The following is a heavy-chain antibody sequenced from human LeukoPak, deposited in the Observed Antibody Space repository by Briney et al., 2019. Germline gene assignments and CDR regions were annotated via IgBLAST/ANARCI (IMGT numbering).Heavy chain of an antibody. J-gene: IGHJ4*02. CDR2: ISYDGSNK. V-gene: IGHV3-30*04. CDR1: GFTFSSYA. D-gene: IGHD5-18*01. CDR3: ARAITNYGYIFDY. Sequence: GGSLRLSCAASGFTFSSYAMHWVRQAPGKGLEWVAVISYDGSNKYYADSVKGRFTISRDNAKNSLYLQMNSLRAEDTAVYYCARAITNYGYIFDYWGQGTLVTVSS.